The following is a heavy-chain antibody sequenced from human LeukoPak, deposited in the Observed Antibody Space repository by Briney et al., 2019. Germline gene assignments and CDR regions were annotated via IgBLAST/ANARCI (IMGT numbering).Heavy chain of an antibody. D-gene: IGHD3-22*01. Sequence: ASVKVSCKASGYTFTGYYMHWVRQAPGQGLEWMGRINPNSGGTNYAQKFQGRVTMTRDTSISTAYMELSRLRSDDTAVYYCARWSSGYDAFDIWGHGTLVTVSS. CDR2: INPNSGGT. CDR1: GYTFTGYY. CDR3: ARWSSGYDAFDI. V-gene: IGHV1-2*06. J-gene: IGHJ3*02.